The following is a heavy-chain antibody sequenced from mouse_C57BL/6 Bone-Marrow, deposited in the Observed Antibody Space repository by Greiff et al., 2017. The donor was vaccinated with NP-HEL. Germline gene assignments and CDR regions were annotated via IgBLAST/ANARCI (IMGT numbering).Heavy chain of an antibody. CDR2: ISYSGST. CDR3: ARGKDLWFAY. Sequence: EVQLVESGPGMVKPSQSLSLTCTVTGYSITSGYDWHWIRHFPGNKLEWMGYISYSGSTNYNPSLKSRISITHDTSKNHFFLKLNSVTTEDTATYYCARGKDLWFAYWGQGTLVTVSA. J-gene: IGHJ3*01. CDR1: GYSITSGYD. V-gene: IGHV3-1*01.